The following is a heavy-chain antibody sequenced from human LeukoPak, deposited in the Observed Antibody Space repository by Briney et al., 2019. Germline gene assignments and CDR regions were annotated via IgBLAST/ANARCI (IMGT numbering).Heavy chain of an antibody. Sequence: GGSLRLSCAASGFTVSSNYMSWVRQAPGKGLEWVSVIYSGGSTYYADSVKGRFTISRDNSKNTLYLQMNSLRAEDTAVYYCARQVVYYPKPAIDIWGQGTMVTVSS. CDR3: ARQVVYYPKPAIDI. CDR2: IYSGGST. V-gene: IGHV3-66*04. J-gene: IGHJ3*02. D-gene: IGHD3-22*01. CDR1: GFTVSSNY.